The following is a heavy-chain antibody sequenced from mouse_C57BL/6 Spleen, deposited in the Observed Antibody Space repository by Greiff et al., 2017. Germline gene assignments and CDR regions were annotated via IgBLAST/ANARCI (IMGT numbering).Heavy chain of an antibody. CDR1: GYTFTEYT. D-gene: IGHD3-3*01. CDR3: ARHEEGWVYFGY. Sequence: QVQLLQSGAELVKPGASVKLSCKASGYTFTEYTLHWVKQRSGQGLEWIGWFYPGSGSIKYNEKFKDKATLTADKSASTVSMERSRVTYEDSAVDFCARHEEGWVYFGYWGQGTTLTGAS. J-gene: IGHJ2*01. CDR2: FYPGSGSI. V-gene: IGHV1-62-2*01.